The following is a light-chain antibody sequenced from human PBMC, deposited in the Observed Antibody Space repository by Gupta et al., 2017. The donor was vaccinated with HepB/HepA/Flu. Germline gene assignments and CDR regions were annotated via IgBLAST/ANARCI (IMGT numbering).Light chain of an antibody. Sequence: DIVMTQSPDSLAVSLGERVTINCKSSQSILYSPNNKTYLAWYQHKPGQPPKLLVSWASTRESGVPDRFSGSGSGTNFTLTISSLQAEDVALYYCHQDYSPLWTFGQGTKVEIK. V-gene: IGKV4-1*01. CDR1: QSILYSPNNKTY. CDR3: HQDYSPLWT. CDR2: WAS. J-gene: IGKJ1*01.